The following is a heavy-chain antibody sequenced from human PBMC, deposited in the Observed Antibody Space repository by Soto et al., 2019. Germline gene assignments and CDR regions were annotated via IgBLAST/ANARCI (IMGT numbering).Heavy chain of an antibody. Sequence: SETLSLTCTVSGGSISSYYWSWIRQPPGKGLEWIGYIYYSGSTNYNPSLKSRVTISVDTSKNQFSLKLGSVTAADTAVYYCARISWGYCTNGVCSPIDYWGQGTLVTVSS. CDR2: IYYSGST. CDR3: ARISWGYCTNGVCSPIDY. V-gene: IGHV4-59*01. CDR1: GGSISSYY. J-gene: IGHJ4*02. D-gene: IGHD2-8*01.